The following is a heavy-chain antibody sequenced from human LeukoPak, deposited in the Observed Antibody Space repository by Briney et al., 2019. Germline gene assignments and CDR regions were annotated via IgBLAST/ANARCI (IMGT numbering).Heavy chain of an antibody. CDR3: ARVRTRYRRITMVRGVINIHLGAFDI. Sequence: SETLSLTCAVSGGSISRSNWWSWVRQPPGKGLEWIGEIYHSGSTNYNPSLKSRVTISVDKSKNQFSLKLSSVAAADTAVYYCARVRTRYRRITMVRGVINIHLGAFDIWGQGTMVTVSS. V-gene: IGHV4-4*02. J-gene: IGHJ3*02. CDR1: GGSISRSNW. CDR2: IYHSGST. D-gene: IGHD3-10*01.